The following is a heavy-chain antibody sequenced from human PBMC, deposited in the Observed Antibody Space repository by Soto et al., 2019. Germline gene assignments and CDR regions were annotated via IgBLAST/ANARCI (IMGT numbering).Heavy chain of an antibody. J-gene: IGHJ4*02. CDR3: AREPNYFDY. V-gene: IGHV1-18*01. CDR1: GYTLSRYC. CDR2: ISAYNGNT. Sequence: GGPVKVSCKASGYTLSRYCFSWVRQAPGQGLEWMGWISAYNGNTKYVQKLQGRVTMTTDTSTSTAYMELRSLRSDDTAVYYCAREPNYFDYWGQGTLVTVSS.